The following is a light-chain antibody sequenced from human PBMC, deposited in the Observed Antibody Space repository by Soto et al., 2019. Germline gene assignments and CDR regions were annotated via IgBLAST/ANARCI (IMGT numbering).Light chain of an antibody. CDR1: QSLVYSDGNTY. J-gene: IGKJ2*01. Sequence: DIVMTQTPLSSPVTLGQPASISCRSSQSLVYSDGNTYLSWLHQRPGQPPRLLIYKISNRLSGVADRFSGSGAGTDFTLKISRVEAEEVWVYYCMQATQFPFTFGQGTKLEIK. V-gene: IGKV2-24*01. CDR3: MQATQFPFT. CDR2: KIS.